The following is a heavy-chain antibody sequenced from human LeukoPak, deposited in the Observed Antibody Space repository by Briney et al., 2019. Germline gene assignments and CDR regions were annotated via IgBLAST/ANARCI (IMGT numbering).Heavy chain of an antibody. Sequence: GGSLRLSCVVSGIPFSDYYMNWIRKAPGKGLEWISYISSSSSYTDYADSVKGRFTISRDNAKSALYLQMHCLRLEDTAVYYCAAGTAADFWGQGTLVTVSS. CDR1: GIPFSDYY. CDR2: ISSSSSYT. V-gene: IGHV3-11*03. J-gene: IGHJ4*02. D-gene: IGHD6-13*01. CDR3: AAGTAADF.